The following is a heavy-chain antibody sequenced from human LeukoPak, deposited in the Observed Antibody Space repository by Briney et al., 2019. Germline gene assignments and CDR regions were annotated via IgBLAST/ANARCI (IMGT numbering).Heavy chain of an antibody. CDR2: IYYSGST. Sequence: SQTPSLTCTVSGGSISSGDYYWSWIRQPPGKGLEWIGYIYYSGSTYYNPSLKSRVTISVDTSKNQFSLKLSSVTAADTAVYYCARDNNDEWAAAGHNWFDPWGQGTLFTVSS. J-gene: IGHJ5*02. V-gene: IGHV4-30-4*08. D-gene: IGHD6-13*01. CDR3: ARDNNDEWAAAGHNWFDP. CDR1: GGSISSGDYY.